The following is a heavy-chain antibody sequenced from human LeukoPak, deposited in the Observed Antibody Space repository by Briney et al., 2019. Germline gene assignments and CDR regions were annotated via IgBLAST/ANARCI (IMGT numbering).Heavy chain of an antibody. Sequence: QPGGSLRLSCAASGFTFSSYEMNWVRQAPGKGLEWVSYISSSGSTIYYADSVKGRFAISRDNAKNSLYLQMNSLRAEDTAVYYCARERITMVRGVKDAFDIWGQGTMVTVSS. CDR1: GFTFSSYE. CDR2: ISSSGSTI. D-gene: IGHD3-10*01. J-gene: IGHJ3*02. CDR3: ARERITMVRGVKDAFDI. V-gene: IGHV3-48*03.